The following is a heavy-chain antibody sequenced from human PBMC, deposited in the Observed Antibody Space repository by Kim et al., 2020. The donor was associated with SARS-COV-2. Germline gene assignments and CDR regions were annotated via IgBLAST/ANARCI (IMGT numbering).Heavy chain of an antibody. V-gene: IGHV3-66*01. Sequence: GGSLRLSCVASGFTVSSNYMSWVRQAPGKGLEWLSVLYAGGNIFYADYVMGRFTISRDNSKNTTFLQINSLRAEDTAVDYYARNKRAPTSYNWFDLLCQG. D-gene: IGHD4-17*01. CDR2: LYAGGNI. CDR3: ARNKRAPTSYNWFDL. CDR1: GFTVSSNY. J-gene: IGHJ5*02.